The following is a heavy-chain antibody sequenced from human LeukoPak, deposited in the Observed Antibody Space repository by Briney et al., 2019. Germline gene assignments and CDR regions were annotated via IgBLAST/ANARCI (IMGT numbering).Heavy chain of an antibody. CDR1: GFTFTTYG. V-gene: IGHV3-23*01. J-gene: IGHJ5*02. CDR3: AKGSSLNWFDP. CDR2: ISGSGGST. D-gene: IGHD6-13*01. Sequence: GGSLRLSCAASGFTFTTYGMNWVRQAPGKGLEWVSAISGSGGSTYYADSAKGRFTISRDNSKNTLYLQMNSLRAEDTAVYYCAKGSSLNWFDPWGQGTLVTVSS.